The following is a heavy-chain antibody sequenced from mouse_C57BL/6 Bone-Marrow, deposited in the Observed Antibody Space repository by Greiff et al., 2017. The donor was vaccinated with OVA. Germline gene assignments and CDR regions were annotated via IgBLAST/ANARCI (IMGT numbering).Heavy chain of an antibody. Sequence: VQLQQSGAELVRPGASVTLSCKASGYTFTDYEMHWVKQTPVHGLEWIGAIDPETGGTAYNQKFKGKAILTADKSSSTAYMELRSLTSEDSAVYYCTRDYYSNGAWFAYWGQGTLVTVSA. CDR2: IDPETGGT. CDR1: GYTFTDYE. D-gene: IGHD2-5*01. CDR3: TRDYYSNGAWFAY. J-gene: IGHJ3*01. V-gene: IGHV1-15*01.